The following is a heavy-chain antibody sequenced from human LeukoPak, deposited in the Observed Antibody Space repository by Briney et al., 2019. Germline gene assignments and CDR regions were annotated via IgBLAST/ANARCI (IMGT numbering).Heavy chain of an antibody. D-gene: IGHD6-25*01. CDR3: ARGRVVAASFRF. CDR1: GGSFSGYS. CDR2: MDDGGRA. J-gene: IGHJ4*02. Sequence: PSETLSLTCAVYGGSFSGYSWNWGRQPPGKGVEWSGEMDDGGRANYNTSLKRRVSISVEKYKKKFSLRLSSLTAADTAVYYCARGRVVAASFRFWGQGTLVTVSS. V-gene: IGHV4-34*01.